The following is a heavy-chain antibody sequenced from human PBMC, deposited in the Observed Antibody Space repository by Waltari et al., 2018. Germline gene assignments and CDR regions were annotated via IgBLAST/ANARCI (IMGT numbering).Heavy chain of an antibody. J-gene: IGHJ4*02. D-gene: IGHD3-10*01. CDR2: IFWNDDK. V-gene: IGHV2-5*01. CDR1: GFSLRTSGVG. CDR3: AHSPVSFYYGPGNSFYFDY. Sequence: QITLKESGPTLVKPTQTLTLTCTFSGFSLRTSGVGVGWIRQPPGKALEWVALIFWNDDKRYNSSLKSRPTITKDTSQNQVVLTLTNMDPVDTATYFCAHSPVSFYYGPGNSFYFDYWGQGILVTVSS.